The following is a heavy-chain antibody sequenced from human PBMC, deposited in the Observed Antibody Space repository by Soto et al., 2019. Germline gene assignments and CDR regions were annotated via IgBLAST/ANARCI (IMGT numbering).Heavy chain of an antibody. V-gene: IGHV4-31*03. CDR2: IYYTGST. CDR1: SGSINSAGHF. CDR3: ARGSYYYDSSGYYHY. D-gene: IGHD3-22*01. Sequence: TSETLSLTCSVSSGSINSAGHFWSWLRQHPGKGLEWLGYIYYTGSTYYNPSLQRRVAFSVDTSKTRFSLKLTSVTAADTAVYYCARGSYYYDSSGYYHYWGQGSLVTVSS. J-gene: IGHJ4*02.